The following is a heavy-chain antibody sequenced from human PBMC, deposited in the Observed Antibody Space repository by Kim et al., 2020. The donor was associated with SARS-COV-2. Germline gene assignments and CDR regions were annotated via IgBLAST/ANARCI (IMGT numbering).Heavy chain of an antibody. V-gene: IGHV3-7*03. CDR1: GFTFSRNW. Sequence: GGSLRLSCAASGFTFSRNWMSWVRQAPGKGLEWVANIKQDGSEKYYVDSVKGRFTISRDNAKNSLYLQMNTLRAEDTAVYYCARLSPLYTYYFDSSGFRDYCGQGPLVTVSS. J-gene: IGHJ4*02. CDR3: ARLSPLYTYYFDSSGFRDY. CDR2: IKQDGSEK. D-gene: IGHD3-22*01.